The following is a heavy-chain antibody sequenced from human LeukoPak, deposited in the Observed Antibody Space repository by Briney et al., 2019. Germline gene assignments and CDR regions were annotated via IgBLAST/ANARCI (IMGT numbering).Heavy chain of an antibody. Sequence: GGSLRLSCAASGFTFSSYWMSWVRQAPGKGLEWVANIKQDGSEKYYVDSVKGRFTISRDNAKNSLYLQMNSLRAEDTAVYYCARDLAMVWWEGGDDAFDIWGQGTMVTVSS. V-gene: IGHV3-7*01. CDR3: ARDLAMVWWEGGDDAFDI. CDR2: IKQDGSEK. CDR1: GFTFSSYW. D-gene: IGHD5-18*01. J-gene: IGHJ3*02.